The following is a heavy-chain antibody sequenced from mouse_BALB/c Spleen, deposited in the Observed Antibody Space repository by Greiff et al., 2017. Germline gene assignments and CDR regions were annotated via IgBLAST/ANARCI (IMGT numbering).Heavy chain of an antibody. Sequence: DVMLVESGGGLVQPGGSRKLSCAASGFTFSSFGMHWVRQAPEKGLEWVAYISSGSSTIYYADTVKGRFTISRDNPKNTLFLQMTSLRSEDTAMYYCARGGTTVDYAMDYWGQGTSVTVSS. CDR2: ISSGSSTI. CDR3: ARGGTTVDYAMDY. V-gene: IGHV5-17*02. D-gene: IGHD1-1*01. J-gene: IGHJ4*01. CDR1: GFTFSSFG.